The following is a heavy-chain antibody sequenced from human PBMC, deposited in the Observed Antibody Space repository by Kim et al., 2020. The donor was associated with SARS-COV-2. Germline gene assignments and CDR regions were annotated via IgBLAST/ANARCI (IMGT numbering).Heavy chain of an antibody. V-gene: IGHV3-48*02. CDR3: AREDPDSSGPNFDP. J-gene: IGHJ5*02. Sequence: ADAVKGRFTISRDNAKNSLYLQMNSLRDEDTAVYYCAREDPDSSGPNFDPWGQGTLVTVSS. D-gene: IGHD3-22*01.